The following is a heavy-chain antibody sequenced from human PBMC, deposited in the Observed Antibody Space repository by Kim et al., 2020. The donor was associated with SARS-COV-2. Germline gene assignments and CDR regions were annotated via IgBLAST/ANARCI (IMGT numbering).Heavy chain of an antibody. CDR3: SRVADGYFDY. CDR2: IYSGGST. V-gene: IGHV3-53*01. CDR1: GFTVSSNY. J-gene: IGHJ4*02. Sequence: GGSLRLSCAASGFTVSSNYMSCVRQAPGKGLEWVSVIYSGGSTYYADDVKGRFTISRDNSKNTLYLQMNSLRAEDTAVLYCSRVADGYFDYWGQGTLVTVSP.